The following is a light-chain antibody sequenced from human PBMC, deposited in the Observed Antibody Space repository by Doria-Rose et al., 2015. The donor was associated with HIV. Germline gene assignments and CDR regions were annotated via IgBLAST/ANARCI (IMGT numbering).Light chain of an antibody. Sequence: QSVVTQEPSSSVSLGGTVTLTCGLTSGPVTGAYYPSWHQQTPRQAPRTLIYHTYSLSSVVSDLFSGSILGHKAALTISGAQADDESDYYCVLYMGSGIWMFGGGTKLTVL. CDR3: VLYMGSGIWM. V-gene: IGLV8-61*01. CDR1: SGPVTGAYY. J-gene: IGLJ3*02. CDR2: HTY.